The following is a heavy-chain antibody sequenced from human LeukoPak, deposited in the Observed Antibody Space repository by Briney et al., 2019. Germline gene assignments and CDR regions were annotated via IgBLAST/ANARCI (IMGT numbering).Heavy chain of an antibody. CDR1: GYTFPSYF. Sequence: ASVKVSCKASGYTFPSYFMHWVRQAPGQGLEWMGIINPTGGSTTYAQKFQGRVTMTRDTSTSTVYMELSSLRSEDTAVYYCARDPTYCGGNCYSGKYYYGMDVWGQGTTVTVSS. CDR2: INPTGGST. V-gene: IGHV1-46*01. CDR3: ARDPTYCGGNCYSGKYYYGMDV. D-gene: IGHD2-21*02. J-gene: IGHJ6*02.